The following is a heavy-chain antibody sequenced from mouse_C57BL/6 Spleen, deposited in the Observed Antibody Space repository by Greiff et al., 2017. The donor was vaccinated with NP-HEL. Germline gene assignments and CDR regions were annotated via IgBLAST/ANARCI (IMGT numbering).Heavy chain of an antibody. CDR3: ARLWDGYYFDY. J-gene: IGHJ2*01. Sequence: EVKVVESGGGLVQPGGSLKLSCAASGFTFSDYYMYWVRQTPEKRLEWVAYISNGGGSTYYPDTVKGRFTISRDNAKNTLYLQMSRLKSEDTAMYYCARLWDGYYFDYWGQGTTLTVSS. CDR2: ISNGGGST. CDR1: GFTFSDYY. V-gene: IGHV5-12*01. D-gene: IGHD4-1*01.